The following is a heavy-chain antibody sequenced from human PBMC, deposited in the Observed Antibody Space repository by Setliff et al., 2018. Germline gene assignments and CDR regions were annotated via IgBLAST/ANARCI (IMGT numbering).Heavy chain of an antibody. CDR2: ISAYNGNT. CDR1: GYTFTSYG. V-gene: IGHV1-18*01. CDR3: ARDPSLYRSSTSCSPHWFDP. D-gene: IGHD2-2*01. Sequence: GASVKVSCKASGYTFTSYGISWVRQAPGQGLEWMGWISAYNGNTNYAQKLQGRVTMTTDTSTSTAYMELRSLRSDDTAVYYCARDPSLYRSSTSCSPHWFDPWGQGTLVTVSS. J-gene: IGHJ5*02.